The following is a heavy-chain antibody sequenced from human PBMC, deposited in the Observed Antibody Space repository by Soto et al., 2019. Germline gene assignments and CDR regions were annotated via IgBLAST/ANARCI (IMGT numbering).Heavy chain of an antibody. J-gene: IGHJ5*02. CDR3: ARDRGYSGYDNWFEP. Sequence: GASVKVSSKASGYTFTSYGISWVRQAPGQGLEWMGWISAYNGNTNYAQKLQGRVTMTTDTSTSTAYMELRSLRSDDTAVYYCARDRGYSGYDNWFEPWGQGTLVTVSS. CDR2: ISAYNGNT. V-gene: IGHV1-18*01. CDR1: GYTFTSYG. D-gene: IGHD5-12*01.